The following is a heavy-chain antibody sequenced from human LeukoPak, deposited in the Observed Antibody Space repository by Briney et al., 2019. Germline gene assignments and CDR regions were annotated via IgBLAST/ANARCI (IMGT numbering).Heavy chain of an antibody. CDR1: GFTFSRYG. Sequence: GGSLRLSCAASGFTFSRYGMHWVRQAPGKGLEWVAVISYDGSNKYYADSVKGRFTISRDNSKNTLYLQMNSLRAEDTAVYYCAKPPAYYDFWSGYPASFDYWGQGTLVTVSS. CDR2: ISYDGSNK. J-gene: IGHJ4*02. V-gene: IGHV3-30*18. CDR3: AKPPAYYDFWSGYPASFDY. D-gene: IGHD3-3*01.